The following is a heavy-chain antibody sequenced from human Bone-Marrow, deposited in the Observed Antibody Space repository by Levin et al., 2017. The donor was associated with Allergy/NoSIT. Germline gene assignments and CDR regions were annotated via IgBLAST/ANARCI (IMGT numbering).Heavy chain of an antibody. D-gene: IGHD6-19*01. J-gene: IGHJ6*02. Sequence: GGSLRLSCAASGFTFSNAWMSWVRQAPGKGLEWVGRIKSKTDGGTTDYAAPVKGRFTISRDDSKNTLYLQMNSLKTEDTAVYYCTTDRIAVVKGHYYYYYGMDVWGQGTTVTVSS. CDR3: TTDRIAVVKGHYYYYYGMDV. V-gene: IGHV3-15*01. CDR2: IKSKTDGGTT. CDR1: GFTFSNAW.